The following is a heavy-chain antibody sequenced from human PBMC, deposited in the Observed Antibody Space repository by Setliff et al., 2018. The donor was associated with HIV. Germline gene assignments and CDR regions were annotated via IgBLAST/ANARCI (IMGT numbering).Heavy chain of an antibody. D-gene: IGHD6-19*01. J-gene: IGHJ4*02. CDR3: AREATPRHSSGWVYFDY. Sequence: GGSLRLSCAASGFTFSSYAMSWVRQAPGKGLEWVSAISGSGGSTYYADSVKGRFTISRDNAKNSLYLQMNTLRVEDTAVYYCAREATPRHSSGWVYFDYWGQGMMVTVSS. CDR2: ISGSGGST. CDR1: GFTFSSYA. V-gene: IGHV3-23*01.